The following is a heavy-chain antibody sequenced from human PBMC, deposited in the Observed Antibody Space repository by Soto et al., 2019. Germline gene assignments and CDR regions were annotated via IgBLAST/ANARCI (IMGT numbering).Heavy chain of an antibody. V-gene: IGHV4-34*01. Sequence: QLQLHQWGAGLLKPSETLSLTCGVYNGSFMGYYWTWVRQPPGNGLEWIGEINHIGSPNYNPSLKRRVAISIDTSKHQFSLSLRSLTASDTAVYYCASLNGGRFLDKGDYWGQGILVTVYS. CDR2: INHIGSP. CDR1: NGSFMGYY. CDR3: ASLNGGRFLDKGDY. D-gene: IGHD3-3*01. J-gene: IGHJ4*02.